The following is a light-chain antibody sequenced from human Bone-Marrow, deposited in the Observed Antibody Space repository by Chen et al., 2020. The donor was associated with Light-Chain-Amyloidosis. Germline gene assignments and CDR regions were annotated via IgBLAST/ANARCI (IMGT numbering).Light chain of an antibody. CDR2: DDS. CDR1: NIGSTS. J-gene: IGLJ3*02. V-gene: IGLV3-21*02. CDR3: QVWDRSSDRPV. Sequence: SYVLTPPSSVSVAPGQTAPIACGGHNIGSTSVHWYQQPPGQAPLLVVYDDSDRPSGFPGRLAGSKSGNTATLTSSRVEAGDEADYYCQVWDRSSDRPVFGGGTKLTVL.